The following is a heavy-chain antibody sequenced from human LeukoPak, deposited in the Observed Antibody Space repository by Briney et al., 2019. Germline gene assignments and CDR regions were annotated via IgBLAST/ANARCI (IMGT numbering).Heavy chain of an antibody. CDR1: GFTFSSYG. J-gene: IGHJ3*02. V-gene: IGHV3-23*01. D-gene: IGHD5-18*01. CDR2: ISGSGGTT. CDR3: AKDPPTVMANAFHI. Sequence: GGSLRLSCAASGFTFSSYGMSWVRQAPGKGLEWVSSISGSGGTTYYADSVKGRFAISRDNSKNTLYLQMNSLRADDTAVYSCAKDPPTVMANAFHIWGQGTMVTVSS.